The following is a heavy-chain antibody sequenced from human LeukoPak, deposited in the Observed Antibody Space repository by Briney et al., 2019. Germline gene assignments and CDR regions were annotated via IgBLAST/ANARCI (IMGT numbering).Heavy chain of an antibody. Sequence: PGGSLRLSCTASGFTFSWYWMNWVRQAPGKGLEWVAKIKQDGSEKYYVDSVKGRFTISRDNAKNSLYLQMNSLRAEDTAVYYCVQTSRGNVDNDYWGQGTLVTVSS. CDR1: GFTFSWYW. D-gene: IGHD5-12*01. CDR2: IKQDGSEK. V-gene: IGHV3-7*03. CDR3: VQTSRGNVDNDY. J-gene: IGHJ4*02.